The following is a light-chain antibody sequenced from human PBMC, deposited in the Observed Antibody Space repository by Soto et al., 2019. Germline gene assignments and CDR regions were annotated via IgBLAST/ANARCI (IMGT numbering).Light chain of an antibody. Sequence: QTVVTQSSSASASLGSSVKLTCTLSSGHSSYIIAWHQQQPGKAPRYLMKLEGSGSYNKGSGVPDRFSGSSSGADRYLTISNLQFEDEAEYYCETWDSNTQNWVFGGGTKLTVL. J-gene: IGLJ3*02. CDR3: ETWDSNTQNWV. CDR2: LEGSGSY. V-gene: IGLV4-60*02. CDR1: SGHSSYI.